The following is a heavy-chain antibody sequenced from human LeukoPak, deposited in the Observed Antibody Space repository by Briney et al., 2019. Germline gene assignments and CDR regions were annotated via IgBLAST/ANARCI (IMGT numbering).Heavy chain of an antibody. CDR3: ARHRTMRQVLAAFDI. CDR1: GGSFSGYY. V-gene: IGHV4-34*01. J-gene: IGHJ3*02. D-gene: IGHD3-10*01. Sequence: TSETLSLTCAVYGGSFSGYYWSWIRQPPGKGPEWIGEINHSGSTNYNPSLKSRVTISVDTSKNQFSLKLSSVTAADTAVYYCARHRTMRQVLAAFDIWGQGTMVTVSS. CDR2: INHSGST.